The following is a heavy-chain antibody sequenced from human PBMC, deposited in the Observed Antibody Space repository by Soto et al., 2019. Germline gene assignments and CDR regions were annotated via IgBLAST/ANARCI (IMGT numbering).Heavy chain of an antibody. CDR2: ISYDGSNK. CDR3: ARAYCSSTSCYYAPYDYYGMDV. J-gene: IGHJ6*02. D-gene: IGHD2-2*01. V-gene: IGHV3-30-3*01. CDR1: GFTFSSYA. Sequence: PGGSLRLSCAASGFTFSSYAMHWVRQAPGKGLEWVAVISYDGSNKYYADSVKGRFTISRDNSKNTLYLQMNSLRAEDTAVYYCARAYCSSTSCYYAPYDYYGMDVWGQGTTVTVSS.